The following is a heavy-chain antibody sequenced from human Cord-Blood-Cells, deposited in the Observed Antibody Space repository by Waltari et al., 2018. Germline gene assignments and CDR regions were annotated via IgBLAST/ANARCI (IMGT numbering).Heavy chain of an antibody. CDR3: AKERLSGLDAFDI. CDR2: ISYYGSKT. D-gene: IGHD3-10*01. J-gene: IGHJ3*02. V-gene: IGHV3-30*18. Sequence: QVQLVESGGGVVQPGRSLRLSCAASGFTFSSYGMHWVRQAPGKGLAWVSVISYYGSKTYYADSFNCRFTISRDNSNITLYLQMNSLRAEDTAVYYCAKERLSGLDAFDIWGQGTMVTVSS. CDR1: GFTFSSYG.